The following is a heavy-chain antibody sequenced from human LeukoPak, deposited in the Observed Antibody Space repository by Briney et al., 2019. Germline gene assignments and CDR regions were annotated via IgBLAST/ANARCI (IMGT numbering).Heavy chain of an antibody. D-gene: IGHD3-16*01. V-gene: IGHV3-23*01. Sequence: GGSLRLSCAASGFTFSSYAMSWDRQAPGKGLEWVSGIIDNGYITYYANSVRGRFAISRDNSKNTLFLQMNSLRAEDTAVYYCAKLGGQEVHNYYVAVWGKGTTVAVSS. CDR3: AKLGGQEVHNYYVAV. CDR2: IIDNGYIT. J-gene: IGHJ6*03. CDR1: GFTFSSYA.